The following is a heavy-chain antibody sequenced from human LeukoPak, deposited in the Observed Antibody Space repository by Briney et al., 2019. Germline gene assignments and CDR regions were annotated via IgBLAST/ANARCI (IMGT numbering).Heavy chain of an antibody. CDR2: IYYSGST. J-gene: IGHJ3*02. CDR1: GGSIGSYY. Sequence: SETLSLTCTVSGGSIGSYYWSWIRQPPGKGLEWIGYIYYSGSTNYNPSLKSRVTISVDTSKNQFSLKLSSVTAADTAVYYCASLKDAFDIWGQGTMVTVSS. CDR3: ASLKDAFDI. V-gene: IGHV4-59*01.